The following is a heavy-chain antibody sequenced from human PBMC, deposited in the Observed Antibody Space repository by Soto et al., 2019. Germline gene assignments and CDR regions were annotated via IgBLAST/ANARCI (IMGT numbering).Heavy chain of an antibody. Sequence: GGSLRLSCAASGFTFSSYSMNWVRQAPGKGLEWVSSISSSSSYIYYADSVKGRFTISRDNAKNSLYLQMNSLRAEDTAVYYCARGRGYSYGDYYGMDVWGQGTTVTVSS. CDR2: ISSSSSYI. CDR3: ARGRGYSYGDYYGMDV. J-gene: IGHJ6*02. D-gene: IGHD5-18*01. CDR1: GFTFSSYS. V-gene: IGHV3-21*01.